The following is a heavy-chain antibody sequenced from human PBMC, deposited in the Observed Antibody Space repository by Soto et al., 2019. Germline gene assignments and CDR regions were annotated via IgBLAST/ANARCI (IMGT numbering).Heavy chain of an antibody. Sequence: QVQLQESGPGLVKPSETLSLTCTVSGGSLTDFYWSWIRQAPGEGLEWVGYAHAIGSTFYNSSLQSRGSLSVGTSKNQFSLRLRSVTAADKAVYYCARATAMDNSSSGCLGFWGQGTLVTVSS. CDR3: ARATAMDNSSSGCLGF. V-gene: IGHV4-59*01. CDR2: AHAIGST. CDR1: GGSLTDFY. J-gene: IGHJ4*02. D-gene: IGHD6-6*01.